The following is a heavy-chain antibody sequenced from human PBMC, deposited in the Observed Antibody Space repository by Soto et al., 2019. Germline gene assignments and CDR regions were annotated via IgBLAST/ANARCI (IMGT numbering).Heavy chain of an antibody. V-gene: IGHV3-9*01. D-gene: IGHD6-19*01. CDR3: AKSKVGLDSSGWYGD. J-gene: IGHJ4*02. CDR1: GFTFDDYA. CDR2: ISWNSGSI. Sequence: EVQLVESGGGLVQPGRSLRLSCAASGFTFDDYAMHWVRQAPGKGLEWVSGISWNSGSIGYADSVKGRFTISRDNAKNSLYLQMNSLRAEDTALYYCAKSKVGLDSSGWYGDWGQGTLVTVSS.